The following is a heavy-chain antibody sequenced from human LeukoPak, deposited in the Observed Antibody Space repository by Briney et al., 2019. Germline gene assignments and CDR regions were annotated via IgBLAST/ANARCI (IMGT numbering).Heavy chain of an antibody. CDR1: GFTFSSYG. J-gene: IGHJ4*02. D-gene: IGHD5-12*01. V-gene: IGHV3-30*03. Sequence: GRSLRLSCAASGFTFSSYGMHWVRQAPGKGLEWVAVISYDGSNKYYADSVKGRFTISRDNSKNTLYLQMNSLRADDTAVYYCARGRGYRGYGSGEYHYFDLGGRRTVVTVPS. CDR3: ARGRGYRGYGSGEYHYFDL. CDR2: ISYDGSNK.